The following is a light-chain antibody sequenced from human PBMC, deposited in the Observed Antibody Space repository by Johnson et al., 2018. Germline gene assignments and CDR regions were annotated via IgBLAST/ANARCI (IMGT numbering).Light chain of an antibody. CDR1: SSNIGNNY. CDR3: GTWDSSLSAGNV. Sequence: QSVLTQPPSVSAAPGQKVTISCSGSSSNIGNNYVSWYQQLPGTAPKLLIYENNKRPSGIPDRFSGSKSGKLATLGIPGLQPGDEADYYCGTWDSSLSAGNVFGTGTKVTVL. V-gene: IGLV1-51*02. CDR2: ENN. J-gene: IGLJ1*01.